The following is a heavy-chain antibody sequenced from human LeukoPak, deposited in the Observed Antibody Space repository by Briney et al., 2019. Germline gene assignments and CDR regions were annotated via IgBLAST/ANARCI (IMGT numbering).Heavy chain of an antibody. CDR2: ISGSGGST. Sequence: GGSLRLSCAASGFTFSSYAMSWGRQAPGKGLEWVSAISGSGGSTYYAGCVKGRITISRDNSKNTLYLQMNSLRAEDTAVYYCAKDLRSLTMIVVALFDYWGQGTLVTVSS. J-gene: IGHJ4*02. D-gene: IGHD3-22*01. CDR1: GFTFSSYA. CDR3: AKDLRSLTMIVVALFDY. V-gene: IGHV3-23*01.